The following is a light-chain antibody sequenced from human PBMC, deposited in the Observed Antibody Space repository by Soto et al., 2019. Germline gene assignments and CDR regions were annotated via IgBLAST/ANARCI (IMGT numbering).Light chain of an antibody. Sequence: QSVLTQPASVSGSPGQSINISCAGTSSDVGGFAYVSWYQQHPGKAPKLMISEVSSRRSGVSSRFSGSRSGHTDSLTISGLQAEDEADYYCISYTSSSTLFVFGTGTKVTVL. CDR3: ISYTSSSTLFV. CDR1: SSDVGGFAY. CDR2: EVS. J-gene: IGLJ1*01. V-gene: IGLV2-14*01.